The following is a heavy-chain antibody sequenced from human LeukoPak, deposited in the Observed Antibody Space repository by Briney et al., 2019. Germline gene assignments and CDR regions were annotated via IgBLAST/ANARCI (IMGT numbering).Heavy chain of an antibody. Sequence: SETLSLTCSVSGGSVRSDMSHWSWIRQPPGKGLEWIGYIYHSGSTYYSPSLKSRVTISVDRSKNQFSLKLSSVTAADTAVYYCARGTERASWFDPWGQGTLVTVSS. CDR1: GGSVRSDMSH. J-gene: IGHJ5*02. D-gene: IGHD1-1*01. V-gene: IGHV4-30-2*01. CDR2: IYHSGST. CDR3: ARGTERASWFDP.